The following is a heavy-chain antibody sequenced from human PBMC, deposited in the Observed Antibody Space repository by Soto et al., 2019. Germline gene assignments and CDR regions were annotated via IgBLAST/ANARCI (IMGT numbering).Heavy chain of an antibody. CDR2: IFHSGST. V-gene: IGHV4-4*02. J-gene: IGHJ6*02. CDR1: GASIRSNNW. CDR3: AIGLAYYYYGMDV. D-gene: IGHD6-19*01. Sequence: TLSLTCAVSGASIRSNNWWSWVRQPPGKGLEWIGEIFHSGSTNYNPSLKSRVTISVDTSKNQFSLKLSSVTAADTAVYYCAIGLAYYYYGMDVWGQGTTVTVSS.